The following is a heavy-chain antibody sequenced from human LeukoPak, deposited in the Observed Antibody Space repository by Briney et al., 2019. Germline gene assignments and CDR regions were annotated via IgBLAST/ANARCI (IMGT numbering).Heavy chain of an antibody. V-gene: IGHV4-39*01. CDR1: GGSISSSSYY. J-gene: IGHJ4*02. CDR2: IYYSGST. Sequence: PSETLSLTCTVSGGSISSSSYYWGWIRQPPGKGLEWIGSIYYSGSTYYNPSLKSRVTISVDTSKNQFSLKLSSVTAADTAVYYCARLRSGWPEIDYWGQGTLVTVSS. CDR3: ARLRSGWPEIDY. D-gene: IGHD6-19*01.